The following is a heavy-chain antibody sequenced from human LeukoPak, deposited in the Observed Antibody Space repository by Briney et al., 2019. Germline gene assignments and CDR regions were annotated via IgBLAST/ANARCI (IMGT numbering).Heavy chain of an antibody. CDR3: GREGNSGYGVDP. CDR2: ILYSGST. V-gene: IGHV4-59*01. CDR1: GGSISSYS. D-gene: IGHD6-13*01. Sequence: SGTLSLTCTVSGGSISSYSWSWIRQPPGKGLEWIGYILYSGSTNYNPSLKSRVTISVDTSKSLLSLKLSSVTAADTAVYYCGREGNSGYGVDPWGQGTLVTVSS. J-gene: IGHJ5*02.